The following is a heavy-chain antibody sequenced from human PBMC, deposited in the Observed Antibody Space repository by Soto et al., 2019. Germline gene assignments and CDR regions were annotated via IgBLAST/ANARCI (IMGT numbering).Heavy chain of an antibody. V-gene: IGHV1-69*13. D-gene: IGHD2-15*01. J-gene: IGHJ6*02. CDR3: ARVDIVVVVAANYGMDV. CDR2: IIPIFGTA. Sequence: SVKVSCKASGGTFSSYAISWVRQAPGQGLEWMGGIIPIFGTANYAQKFQGRVTITADESTSTAYMELSSLRSEDTAVYYCARVDIVVVVAANYGMDVWGQGTTVTVSS. CDR1: GGTFSSYA.